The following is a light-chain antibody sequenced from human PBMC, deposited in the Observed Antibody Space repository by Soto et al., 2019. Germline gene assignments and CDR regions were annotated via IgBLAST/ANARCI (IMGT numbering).Light chain of an antibody. CDR1: QSISRSY. CDR2: GAS. J-gene: IGKJ4*01. Sequence: EIVLTQSPATLSFSPGERATLSCRASQSISRSYLAWYQQKPGQAPRLLIYGASNRATGIPDRFSGSGSGTDFTLTISRLEPEDFAVYYCQPYDNSLLTFGGGTKVDIK. V-gene: IGKV3-20*01. CDR3: QPYDNSLLT.